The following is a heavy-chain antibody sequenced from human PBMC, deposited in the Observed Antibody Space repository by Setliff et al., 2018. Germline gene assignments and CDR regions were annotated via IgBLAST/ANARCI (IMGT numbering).Heavy chain of an antibody. CDR2: IHFSGTT. J-gene: IGHJ4*02. V-gene: IGHV4-59*11. Sequence: PSETLSLTCTVSDGSSSSHYWSWIRQPPGKGLEWIGYIHFSGTTNYNPSLKSRVTLSLDTSKNQFSLELSSVTAADTAMYYCARENGYCSGGACYFMFDYWGQGTLVNVSS. CDR1: DGSSSSHY. CDR3: ARENGYCSGGACYFMFDY. D-gene: IGHD2-15*01.